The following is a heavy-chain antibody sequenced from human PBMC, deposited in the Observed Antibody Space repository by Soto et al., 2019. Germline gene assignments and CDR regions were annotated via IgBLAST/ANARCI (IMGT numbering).Heavy chain of an antibody. Sequence: GGSLRLSCAASGFTFSSYSMNWVRLAPGKGLEWVSSISSSSSYIYYADSVKGRFTISRDNAKNSLYLQMNSLRAEDTAVYYCARDRTHSGSYYFKGSNWFDPWGQGTLVTVPS. CDR1: GFTFSSYS. J-gene: IGHJ5*02. V-gene: IGHV3-21*01. CDR2: ISSSSSYI. CDR3: ARDRTHSGSYYFKGSNWFDP. D-gene: IGHD1-26*01.